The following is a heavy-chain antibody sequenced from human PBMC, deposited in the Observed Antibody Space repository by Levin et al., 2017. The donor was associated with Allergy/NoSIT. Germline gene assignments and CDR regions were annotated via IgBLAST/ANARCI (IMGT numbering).Heavy chain of an antibody. CDR2: IYYSGST. V-gene: IGHV4-59*01. CDR1: GGSISSYY. Sequence: SQTLSLTCTVSGGSISSYYWSWIRQPPGKGLEWIGYIYYSGSTNYNPSLKSRVTISVDTSKNQFSLKLSSVTAADTAVYYCARDPFIKRSNYLSIWGQGTLVTVSS. CDR3: ARDPFIKRSNYLSI. D-gene: IGHD3-10*01. J-gene: IGHJ4*02.